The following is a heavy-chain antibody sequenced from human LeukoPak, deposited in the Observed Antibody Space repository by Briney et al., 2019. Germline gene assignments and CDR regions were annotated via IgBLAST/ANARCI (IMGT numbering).Heavy chain of an antibody. D-gene: IGHD6-13*01. CDR1: GGSFSGYY. Sequence: SETLSLTCAVYGGSFSGYYWSWIRQPPGKGLEWIGEINHSGSTNYNPSLKSRVSISVDTSKNQFSLKLSSVTAADTAVYYCARDGLYSSSWYRDWFDPWGQGTLVTVSS. V-gene: IGHV4-34*01. J-gene: IGHJ5*02. CDR3: ARDGLYSSSWYRDWFDP. CDR2: INHSGST.